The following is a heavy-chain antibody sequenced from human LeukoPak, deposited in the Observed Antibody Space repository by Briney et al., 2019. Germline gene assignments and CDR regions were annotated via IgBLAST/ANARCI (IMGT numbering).Heavy chain of an antibody. V-gene: IGHV4-34*01. Sequence: SETLSLPCGVFGVSINDYYWSWIRQSPGKGREWIGEISHTEGTRYNASLESRVTMSFGNSENQLSLRLIFVTAADTAVYYCARIRCGHSGSVCYNHWGLGTLVTVSS. J-gene: IGHJ4*02. CDR3: ARIRCGHSGSVCYNH. D-gene: IGHD3-9*01. CDR2: ISHTEGT. CDR1: GVSINDYY.